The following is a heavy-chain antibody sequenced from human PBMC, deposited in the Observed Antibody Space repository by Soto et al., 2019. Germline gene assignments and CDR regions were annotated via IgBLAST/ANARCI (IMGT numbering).Heavy chain of an antibody. CDR2: IYGSAARI. J-gene: IGHJ4*02. CDR1: GFTFHQYT. D-gene: IGHD6-19*01. V-gene: IGHV3-23*01. Sequence: GGSLRLSCAASGFTFHQYTISWVRQAPGKGLEWVSSIYGSAARIYYADSVKGRFTISRDNSRNTVFLQMNDLRVEDTAVYYCAKDRQPDNGWDIDWWGRGTRVTVSS. CDR3: AKDRQPDNGWDIDW.